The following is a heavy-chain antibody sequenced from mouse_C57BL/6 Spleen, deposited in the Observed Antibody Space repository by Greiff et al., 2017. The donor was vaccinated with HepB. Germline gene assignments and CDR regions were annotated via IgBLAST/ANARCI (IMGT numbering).Heavy chain of an antibody. V-gene: IGHV3-6*01. CDR1: GYSITSGYY. Sequence: EVKLMESGPGLVKPSQSLSLTCSVTGYSITSGYYWNWIRQFPGNKLEWMGYISYDGSNNYNPSLKNRISITRDTSKNQFFLKLNSVTTEDTATYYCASNYYYWGQGTTLTVSS. CDR3: ASNYYY. D-gene: IGHD2-1*01. CDR2: ISYDGSN. J-gene: IGHJ2*01.